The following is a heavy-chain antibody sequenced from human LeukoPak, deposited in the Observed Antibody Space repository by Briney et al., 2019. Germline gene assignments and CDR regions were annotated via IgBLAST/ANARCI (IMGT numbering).Heavy chain of an antibody. CDR2: ISGSGSST. Sequence: GGSLRLSCAASGFTFSNYAVSWVRQAPGKGLEWVSVISGSGSSTSYADSVKGRFTISRDNSKNTLYLQMHSLTAEDTAVYYCAKHPSPVFGGGSYFEDWGQGTLVTVSS. J-gene: IGHJ4*02. CDR3: AKHPSPVFGGGSYFED. D-gene: IGHD3-16*01. CDR1: GFTFSNYA. V-gene: IGHV3-23*01.